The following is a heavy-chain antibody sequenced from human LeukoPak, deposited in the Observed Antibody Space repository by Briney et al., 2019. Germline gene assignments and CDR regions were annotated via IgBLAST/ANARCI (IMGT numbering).Heavy chain of an antibody. CDR1: GGSISSSSYY. J-gene: IGHJ5*02. V-gene: IGHV4-39*01. D-gene: IGHD6-13*01. CDR2: IYYSGST. Sequence: SETLSLTCTVSGGSISSSSYYWGWIRQPPGKGLEWIGSIYYSGSTYYNPSLKSRVTISVDTSKNQFSLKLSSVTAADTAVYYCARLEIAAAGNRWFDPWGQETLVTVSS. CDR3: ARLEIAAAGNRWFDP.